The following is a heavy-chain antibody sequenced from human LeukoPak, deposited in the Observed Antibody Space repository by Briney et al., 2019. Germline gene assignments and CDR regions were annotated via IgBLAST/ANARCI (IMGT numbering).Heavy chain of an antibody. CDR1: RYTFTSYD. Sequence: ASVKVSCKAARYTFTSYDINWVRQAPGQGLEWMGWMNPDSGNTGYAQKFQGRVSMTRNTSISTAYMELGGLTSDDTAVYFCARGSHRAYCTTSNCYTVDYWGQGTLVSVSS. V-gene: IGHV1-8*01. CDR3: ARGSHRAYCTTSNCYTVDY. J-gene: IGHJ4*01. CDR2: MNPDSGNT. D-gene: IGHD2-2*02.